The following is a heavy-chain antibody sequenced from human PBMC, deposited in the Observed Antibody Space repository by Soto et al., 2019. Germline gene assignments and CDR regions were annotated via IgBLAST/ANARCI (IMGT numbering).Heavy chain of an antibody. CDR3: AKDTLYSGYDFYGMDV. CDR2: ISYDGSNK. J-gene: IGHJ6*02. CDR1: GFTFSSYG. V-gene: IGHV3-30*18. Sequence: GGSLRLSCAASGFTFSSYGMHWVRQAPGKGLEWVAVISYDGSNKYYADSVKGRFTISRDNSKNTLYLQMNSLRAEDTAVYYCAKDTLYSGYDFYGMDVWGQGTTVTVSS. D-gene: IGHD5-12*01.